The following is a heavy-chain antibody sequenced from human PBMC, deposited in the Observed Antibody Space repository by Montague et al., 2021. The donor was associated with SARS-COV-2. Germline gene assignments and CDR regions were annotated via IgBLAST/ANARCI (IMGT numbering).Heavy chain of an antibody. J-gene: IGHJ4*02. V-gene: IGHV4-59*13. CDR3: ARGFDY. CDR1: GGSISSYY. Sequence: SETLSLTCTVSGGSISSYYWSWIRQPPGKGLEWIGYIYYSGSTNHNPSLKSRVTISVDTSKNQFSLKLSSVTAADTAVYYCARGFDYWGQGTLVTVSS. CDR2: IYYSGST.